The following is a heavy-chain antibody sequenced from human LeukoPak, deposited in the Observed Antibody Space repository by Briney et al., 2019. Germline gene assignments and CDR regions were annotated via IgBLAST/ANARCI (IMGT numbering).Heavy chain of an antibody. CDR2: INPNSGGT. V-gene: IGHV1-2*02. CDR3: ARVRLGLSVFDY. D-gene: IGHD3-16*02. CDR1: GYTFTGYY. J-gene: IGHJ4*02. Sequence: ASVKVSCKASGYTFTGYYMHWVRQAPGQGLEWMGWINPNSGGTNYAQKFQGRVTMTRDTSISTAYMELSRLRSDDTAVYDRARVRLGLSVFDYWGQGTLVTVSS.